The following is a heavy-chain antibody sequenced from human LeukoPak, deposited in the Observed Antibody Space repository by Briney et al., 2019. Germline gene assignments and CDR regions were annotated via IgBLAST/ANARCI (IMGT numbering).Heavy chain of an antibody. J-gene: IGHJ4*02. Sequence: PRRSLRLSCAASGFTFSSYGMHWVRQSPGKGLEWVAVTWYDGSKTYYADSVKGRFTSSRDNSKNTMYLKMNSLRAEDTAVYYCARDPRGIAVAGTLDYWGQGTQVTVSS. D-gene: IGHD6-19*01. CDR2: TWYDGSKT. V-gene: IGHV3-33*01. CDR3: ARDPRGIAVAGTLDY. CDR1: GFTFSSYG.